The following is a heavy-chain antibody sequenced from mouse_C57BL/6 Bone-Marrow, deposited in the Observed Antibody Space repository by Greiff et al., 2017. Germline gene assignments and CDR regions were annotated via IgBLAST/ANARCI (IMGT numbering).Heavy chain of an antibody. Sequence: QVQLQQSGAELVMPGASVKLSCKASGYTFTSYWMHWVKQRPGQGLEWIGEIDPSDSYTNYNQKFKGKSTLTVDKSSSTAYMQLSSLTSEDSAVYYCARRMAMDYWGQGTSVTVSS. CDR3: ARRMAMDY. J-gene: IGHJ4*01. CDR2: IDPSDSYT. V-gene: IGHV1-69*01. CDR1: GYTFTSYW.